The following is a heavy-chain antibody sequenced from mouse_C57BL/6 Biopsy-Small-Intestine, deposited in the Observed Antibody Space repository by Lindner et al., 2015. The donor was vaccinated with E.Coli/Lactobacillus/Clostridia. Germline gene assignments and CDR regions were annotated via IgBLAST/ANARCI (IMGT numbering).Heavy chain of an antibody. CDR1: GYTFTSYG. Sequence: VQLQESGADLARPGASVKLSCKASGYTFTSYGISWVKQRTGQGLEWIGEIYPRSGNTYYNENFKGKATLTADKSSSTAYMDLRSLTSEDSAVYFCARWVPTVVPPLNYWGQGTTLTVSS. CDR3: ARWVPTVVPPLNY. D-gene: IGHD1-1*01. CDR2: IYPRSGNT. V-gene: IGHV1-81*01. J-gene: IGHJ2*01.